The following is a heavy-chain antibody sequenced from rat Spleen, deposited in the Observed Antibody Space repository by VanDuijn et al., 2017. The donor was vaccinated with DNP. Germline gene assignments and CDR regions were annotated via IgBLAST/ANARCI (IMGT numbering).Heavy chain of an antibody. CDR2: IWAGGST. V-gene: IGHV2-72*01. CDR3: ARHGRRVFDY. CDR1: GFSLTSNG. D-gene: IGHD1-11*01. J-gene: IGHJ2*01. Sequence: QVQLEESGPGLMQPSETLSLTCTVSGFSLTSNGVGWVRQPLGKGLVWMGTIWAGGSTNYNSAVQSRLSISRDTSKSQVFLKMNRLQPEDTGTYYCARHGRRVFDYWGQGVMVTVSS.